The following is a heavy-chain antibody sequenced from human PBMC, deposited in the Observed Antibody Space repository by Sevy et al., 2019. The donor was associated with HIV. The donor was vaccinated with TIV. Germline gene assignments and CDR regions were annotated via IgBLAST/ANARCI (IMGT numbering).Heavy chain of an antibody. D-gene: IGHD3-22*01. J-gene: IGHJ4*02. V-gene: IGHV3-64D*06. CDR1: GFTFSSYA. CDR3: ARDQEGLYYDSSGSFDY. CDR2: ISSNGGST. Sequence: GGSLRLSCSASGFTFSSYAMHWVRQAPGKGLEYVSAISSNGGSTYYADSVKGRFTISRDNSKNTLYLQMSSLRAEDTAVYYCARDQEGLYYDSSGSFDYWGQGTLVTVSS.